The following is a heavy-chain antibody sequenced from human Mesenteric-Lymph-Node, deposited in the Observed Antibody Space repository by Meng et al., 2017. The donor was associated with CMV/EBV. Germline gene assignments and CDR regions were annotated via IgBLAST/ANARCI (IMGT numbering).Heavy chain of an antibody. CDR2: IDPKNGGAT. V-gene: IGHV1-2*02. CDR3: AREVKWMLSFEY. D-gene: IGHD2-8*01. CDR1: GYTFTDYY. Sequence: CEATGYTFTDYYIGWVRQAPGQGLEWMGWIDPKNGGATSYAQKFQGRVTMTRDTSISTAYMELSRLKFDDTAVYYCAREVKWMLSFEYWGQGTLVTVSS. J-gene: IGHJ4*02.